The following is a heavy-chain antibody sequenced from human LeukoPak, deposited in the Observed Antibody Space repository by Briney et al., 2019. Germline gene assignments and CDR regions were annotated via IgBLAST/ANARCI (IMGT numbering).Heavy chain of an antibody. Sequence: PSQTLSLTCTVSVGSIGSGDYYWSWIRQPPGKGREWIGYIYYSGSTYYNPSLKSRVTISVDTSKNQFSLKLSSVTAADTAVYYCARDYDFWSGYYVGRDAFDIWGQGTMVTVSS. CDR2: IYYSGST. CDR3: ARDYDFWSGYYVGRDAFDI. V-gene: IGHV4-30-4*08. D-gene: IGHD3-3*01. CDR1: VGSIGSGDYY. J-gene: IGHJ3*02.